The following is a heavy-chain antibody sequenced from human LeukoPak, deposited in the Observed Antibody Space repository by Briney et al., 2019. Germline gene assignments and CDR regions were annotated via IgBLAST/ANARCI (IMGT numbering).Heavy chain of an antibody. CDR3: AREEYSYGYNCFDP. Sequence: SVKVSCKASGGTFSRYAISWVRQAPGQGLEWMGRITPILNIANYAQKFQGRVTITADKSTSTAYMELSSPRSEDTAVYYCAREEYSYGYNCFDPWGQGTLVTVSS. V-gene: IGHV1-69*04. J-gene: IGHJ5*02. CDR2: ITPILNIA. D-gene: IGHD5-18*01. CDR1: GGTFSRYA.